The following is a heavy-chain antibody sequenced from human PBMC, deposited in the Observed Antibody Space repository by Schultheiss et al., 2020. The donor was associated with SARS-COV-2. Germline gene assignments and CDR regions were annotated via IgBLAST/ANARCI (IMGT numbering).Heavy chain of an antibody. CDR1: GGTFSSYA. CDR3: ATVGGGDY. D-gene: IGHD3-16*01. J-gene: IGHJ4*02. Sequence: ASVKVSCKASGGTFSSYAISWVRQAPGQGLEWMGRINPNSGGTNYAQKFQGRVTMTRDTSISIAYMEVSRLRSDDTAVYYCATVGGGDYWGQGTLVTVSS. CDR2: INPNSGGT. V-gene: IGHV1-2*06.